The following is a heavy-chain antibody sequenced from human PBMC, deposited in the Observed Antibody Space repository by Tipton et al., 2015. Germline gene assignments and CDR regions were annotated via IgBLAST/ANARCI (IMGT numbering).Heavy chain of an antibody. V-gene: IGHV4-59*01. D-gene: IGHD4-23*01. Sequence: TLSLTCSVSGGSLNEYYWSWIRQTPGKGLEWIGYIYYTGPTKYNPSLKSRVNISLDTSKSQFSLKMTSVTATDTAVYYCARARGRHGGLFDSWGQGTLVTVSS. J-gene: IGHJ4*02. CDR1: GGSLNEYY. CDR3: ARARGRHGGLFDS. CDR2: IYYTGPT.